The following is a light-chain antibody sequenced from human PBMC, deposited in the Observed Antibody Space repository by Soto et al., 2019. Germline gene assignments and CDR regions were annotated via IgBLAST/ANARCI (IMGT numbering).Light chain of an antibody. Sequence: EIVMTQSPATLSLSPGYTATLSCRASQSVDTNLAWYVQKPGQAPRRLMYGVSTWGTGVTARFSGSGSGTEFTLTISSLQSEDFAVYYCQQYKSWPITFGQGTQLEIK. J-gene: IGKJ5*01. CDR2: GVS. V-gene: IGKV3D-15*01. CDR1: QSVDTN. CDR3: QQYKSWPIT.